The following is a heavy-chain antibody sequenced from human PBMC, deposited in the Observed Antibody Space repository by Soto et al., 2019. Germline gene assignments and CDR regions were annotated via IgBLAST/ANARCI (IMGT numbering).Heavy chain of an antibody. CDR1: GFTFSNYG. CDR3: ARDLGFCSGDNCYDAFDI. V-gene: IGHV3-7*01. J-gene: IGHJ3*02. Sequence: EVQVVESGGGLVQPGGSLRLSCAASGFTFSNYGMSWVRQAPGKGLEWVAKIKQDGSDNHYLDSVRGRFTISRDNAKNSLYLEVNDLRAEDTAVYYRARDLGFCSGDNCYDAFDIWGRGTMVTVSS. CDR2: IKQDGSDN. D-gene: IGHD2-15*01.